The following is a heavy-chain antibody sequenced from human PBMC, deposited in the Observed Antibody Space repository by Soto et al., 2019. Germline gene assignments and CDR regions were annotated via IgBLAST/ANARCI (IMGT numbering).Heavy chain of an antibody. Sequence: GESLKISWKGSGYSFTSYRIGWGRPKPGKRLEGMGIIYPGASDTRYSPSFQGQVTISADKSISTAYLQWSSLKASDTAMYYCARHGGSDCSSTSCYIYGMDVWGQGTTVTVSS. CDR3: ARHGGSDCSSTSCYIYGMDV. J-gene: IGHJ6*02. D-gene: IGHD2-2*01. CDR1: GYSFTSYR. V-gene: IGHV5-51*01. CDR2: IYPGASDT.